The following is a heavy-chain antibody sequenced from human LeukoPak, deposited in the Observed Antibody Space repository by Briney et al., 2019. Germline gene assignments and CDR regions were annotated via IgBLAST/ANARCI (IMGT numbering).Heavy chain of an antibody. D-gene: IGHD4-23*01. V-gene: IGHV3-74*01. CDR1: GFTFSSYW. Sequence: PGGSLRLSCAASGFTFSSYWTHWVRQAPGKGLVWVSRIKSDGSTTSYADSVKGRFTISRDNAKNTLYLQMNSLRAEDTAVYYCAREEAATVVPYFDYWGQGTLVTVSS. J-gene: IGHJ4*02. CDR3: AREEAATVVPYFDY. CDR2: IKSDGSTT.